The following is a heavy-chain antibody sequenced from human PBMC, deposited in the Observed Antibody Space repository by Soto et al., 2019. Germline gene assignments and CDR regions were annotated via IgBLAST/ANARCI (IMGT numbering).Heavy chain of an antibody. Sequence: PGGSLRLSCAASGFTFSDYYMSWIRQAPGKGLEWVSYISSSGSTIYYADSVKGRFTISRDNAKNSLYLQMNSLRAEDTAVYYCARVDYYGSGSYYPLYYYYYYMDVWGKGTTVTVSS. V-gene: IGHV3-11*01. CDR2: ISSSGSTI. D-gene: IGHD3-10*01. CDR3: ARVDYYGSGSYYPLYYYYYYMDV. J-gene: IGHJ6*03. CDR1: GFTFSDYY.